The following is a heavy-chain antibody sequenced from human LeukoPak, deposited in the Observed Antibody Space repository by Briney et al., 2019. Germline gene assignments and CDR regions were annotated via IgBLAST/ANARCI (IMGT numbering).Heavy chain of an antibody. V-gene: IGHV3-48*03. CDR3: SRGYYDSSGYYYDS. CDR2: ISSSGRTI. D-gene: IGHD3-22*01. CDR1: GFTVSRYE. Sequence: GGSLRLSCPSSGFTVSRYEINWVRQAPGKGLEWVSYISSSGRTIYFADAVKGRFTIFRDNAKNSLYLQMKIRRAEDTAVYFCSRGYYDSSGYYYDSWGQGTLVTVSS. J-gene: IGHJ4*02.